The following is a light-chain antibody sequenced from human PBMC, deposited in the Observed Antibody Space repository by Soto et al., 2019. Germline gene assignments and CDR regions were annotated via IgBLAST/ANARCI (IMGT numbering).Light chain of an antibody. J-gene: IGKJ2*01. CDR3: QQYGSSPVYT. CDR2: GAS. V-gene: IGKV3-20*01. Sequence: EIVLTQSPGTLSLSPGERATLSCRASQSVSSSYLAWYQQKPGQAPRLLIYGASSKATGIPDRFSGSVSGTDFTLTISRLEPEDFAVYYCQQYGSSPVYTFGQGTKREIK. CDR1: QSVSSSY.